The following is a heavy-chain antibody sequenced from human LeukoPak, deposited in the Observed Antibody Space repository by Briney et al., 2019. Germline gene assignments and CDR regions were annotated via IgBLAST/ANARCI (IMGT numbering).Heavy chain of an antibody. CDR1: GFTFKTNT. CDR2: ITASGGPT. J-gene: IGHJ4*02. Sequence: GGSLRLSCAGSGFTFKTNTLTWVRQAPGKRPEWLSAITASGGPTYYADSVKGRFTISRDNPKNTLYLQMNSLRAEDTAVYFCAKRGVVIRVILVGFHKEAYYFDSWGQGALVTVSS. V-gene: IGHV3-23*01. D-gene: IGHD3-22*01. CDR3: AKRGVVIRVILVGFHKEAYYFDS.